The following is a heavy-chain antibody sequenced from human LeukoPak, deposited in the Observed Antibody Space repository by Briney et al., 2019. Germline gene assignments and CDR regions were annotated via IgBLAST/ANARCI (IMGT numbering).Heavy chain of an antibody. J-gene: IGHJ4*02. Sequence: GASVKVSCKASGYTFTSYYMHWVRQAPGQGLEWMGWISAYNGNTNYARKLQGRVTMTTDTSTSTAYMELRSLRSDDTAVYYCARDRRANLIAAADFHYWGQGTLVTVSS. CDR2: ISAYNGNT. D-gene: IGHD6-13*01. CDR1: GYTFTSYY. V-gene: IGHV1-18*04. CDR3: ARDRRANLIAAADFHY.